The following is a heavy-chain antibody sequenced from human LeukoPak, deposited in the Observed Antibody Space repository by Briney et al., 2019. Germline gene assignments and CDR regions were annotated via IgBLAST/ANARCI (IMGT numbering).Heavy chain of an antibody. Sequence: ASVKVSCKASGYSFNSFDINRVRLAAGQGLEWMGWMNPNSGNTGYAQKFQGRVTMTRNTSINTAYMELSSLTSDDTAAYYCARLARYYYGMDVWGQGTTVTVSS. V-gene: IGHV1-8*01. CDR2: MNPNSGNT. CDR3: ARLARYYYGMDV. CDR1: GYSFNSFD. J-gene: IGHJ6*02.